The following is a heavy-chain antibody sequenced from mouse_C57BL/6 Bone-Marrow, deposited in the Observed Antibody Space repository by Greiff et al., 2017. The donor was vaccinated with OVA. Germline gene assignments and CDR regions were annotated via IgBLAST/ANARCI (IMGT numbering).Heavy chain of an antibody. V-gene: IGHV3-6*01. J-gene: IGHJ1*03. CDR2: ISYDGSN. D-gene: IGHD1-1*01. Sequence: EVKLVESGPGLVKPSQSLSLTCSVTGYSITSGYYWNWIRQFPGNKLEWMGYISYDGSNNYNPSLKNRISITRDTSKNQFFLKLNSVTTEDTATYYCASYGSSGYFDVWGTGTTVTVSS. CDR3: ASYGSSGYFDV. CDR1: GYSITSGYY.